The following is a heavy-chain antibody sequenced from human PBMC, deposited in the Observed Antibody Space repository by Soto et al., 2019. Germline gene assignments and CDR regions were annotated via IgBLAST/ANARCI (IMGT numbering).Heavy chain of an antibody. V-gene: IGHV1-3*01. J-gene: IGHJ5*02. D-gene: IGHD4-17*01. CDR2: INPGNENT. Sequence: QVQLLQSGAEVKKPGASVKVSCKTSGYNFTTYSVHWLRQAPGQSLEWVARINPGNENTKYSQKLQGRVTITRDTSANRVNMELTSLKFEDTAVYYCARDGGFTVTADPVGWFHPWGQGTLVIVSS. CDR1: GYNFTTYS. CDR3: ARDGGFTVTADPVGWFHP.